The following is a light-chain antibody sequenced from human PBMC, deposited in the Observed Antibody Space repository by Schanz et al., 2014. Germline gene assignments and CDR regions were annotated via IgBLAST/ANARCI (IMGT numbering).Light chain of an antibody. CDR2: DVS. V-gene: IGLV2-23*02. Sequence: QSALTQPASVSGSPGQSITISCTGTSSDVGSYNLVSWYQHHPGKAPKLMIYDVSNRPSGVSNRFSGSKSANTASLTISGLQAEDEADYYCSAYVQGRNFVAFGGGTKLTVL. CDR3: SAYVQGRNFVA. J-gene: IGLJ2*01. CDR1: SSDVGSYNL.